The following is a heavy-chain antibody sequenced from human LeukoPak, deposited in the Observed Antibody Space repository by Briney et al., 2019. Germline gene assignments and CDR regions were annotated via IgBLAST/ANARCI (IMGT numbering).Heavy chain of an antibody. CDR3: ARGVPAAPRRAFDY. J-gene: IGHJ4*02. D-gene: IGHD2-2*01. CDR1: GFTFSSYS. CDR2: ISSSSSSYI. V-gene: IGHV3-21*01. Sequence: GGSLRLSCAASGFTFSSYSMNWVRQAPGKGLEWVSSISSSSSSYIYYADSVKGRFTISRDNAKNSLYLQMNSLRAEDTAVYYCARGVPAAPRRAFDYWGQGALVTVSS.